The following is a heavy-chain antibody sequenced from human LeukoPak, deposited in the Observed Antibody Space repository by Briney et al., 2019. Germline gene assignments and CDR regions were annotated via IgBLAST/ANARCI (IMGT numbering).Heavy chain of an antibody. V-gene: IGHV4-59*01. CDR1: GGSFSSYY. CDR2: IYYSGST. Sequence: SETLSLTCTVSGGSFSSYYWRWVRQPPGKGLEWIGYIYYSGSTNYNPSLTSRVTISVDTSKNQFSLKLSSVTAAGTAVYYCASFPFGQILDNGDYIRYYWGQGTLVTVSS. D-gene: IGHD4-17*01. J-gene: IGHJ4*02. CDR3: ASFPFGQILDNGDYIRYY.